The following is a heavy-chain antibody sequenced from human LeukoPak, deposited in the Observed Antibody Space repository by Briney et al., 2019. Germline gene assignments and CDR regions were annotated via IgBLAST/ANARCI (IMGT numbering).Heavy chain of an antibody. V-gene: IGHV3-23*01. J-gene: IGHJ4*02. D-gene: IGHD3-9*01. Sequence: GGSLRLSCAASGFTFSSYAMSWVRQAPGKGLEWVSAISGSGGSTYYADSVKGRFTISRDNSKNTLYLQMNSLRAEDTAVYYCAKAPYYDILTGYYSYWGQGTLVTASS. CDR1: GFTFSSYA. CDR2: ISGSGGST. CDR3: AKAPYYDILTGYYSY.